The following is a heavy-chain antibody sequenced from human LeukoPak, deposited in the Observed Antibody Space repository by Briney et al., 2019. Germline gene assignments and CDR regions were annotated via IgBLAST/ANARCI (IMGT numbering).Heavy chain of an antibody. V-gene: IGHV1-69*05. CDR2: IIPIFSTA. Sequence: SVKVSCKASGGTFSSYAISWVRQAPGQGLEWMGGIIPIFSTANYAQKFQGRVAMTTDASTSTAYMELRSLRSDDTAVYYCARDLSSEDQGGIIDYWGQGTLVTVSS. CDR3: ARDLSSEDQGGIIDY. D-gene: IGHD6-25*01. J-gene: IGHJ4*02. CDR1: GGTFSSYA.